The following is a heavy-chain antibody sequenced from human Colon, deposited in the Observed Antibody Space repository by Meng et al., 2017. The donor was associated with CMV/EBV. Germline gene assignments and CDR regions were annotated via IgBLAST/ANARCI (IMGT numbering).Heavy chain of an antibody. D-gene: IGHD2-2*01. CDR1: GGSVSSGSYY. Sequence: SETLSLTCTVSGGSVSSGSYYWSWIRQPPGKGLEWIGYIHYSGITNYNPSLKSRVTISIDTSRNQFSLKVSSVTAADTAVYYCARVDCSSTSCQFDYWGQGTLVNVSS. J-gene: IGHJ4*02. CDR3: ARVDCSSTSCQFDY. CDR2: IHYSGIT. V-gene: IGHV4-61*01.